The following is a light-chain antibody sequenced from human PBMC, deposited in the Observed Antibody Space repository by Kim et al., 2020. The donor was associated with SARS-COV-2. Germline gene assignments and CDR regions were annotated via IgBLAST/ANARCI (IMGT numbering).Light chain of an antibody. CDR3: QQSYSTPWT. CDR1: QSISSY. CDR2: AAS. J-gene: IGKJ1*01. V-gene: IGKV1-39*01. Sequence: ASVGDRVTITCRASQSISSYLNWYQQKPWTAPKLLIYAASSLQSGVPSRFSGSGSGTDLTLTISSLEPEDFATYYCQQSYSTPWTFGQGTKVDIK.